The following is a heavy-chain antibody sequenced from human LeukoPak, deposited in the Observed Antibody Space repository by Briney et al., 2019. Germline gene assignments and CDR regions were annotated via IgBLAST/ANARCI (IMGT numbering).Heavy chain of an antibody. CDR1: GFTFSSYS. CDR2: ISSSSSYI. V-gene: IGHV3-21*01. D-gene: IGHD3-10*01. CDR3: VYGSGSYDYYYYYMDV. Sequence: PGGSLRLSCAASGFTFSSYSMNWVRQAPGKGLEWVSSISSSSSYIYYADSVKGRFTISRDNAKNSLYLQMNSLRAEDTAVYYCVYGSGSYDYYYYYMDVWGKGTTVTVSS. J-gene: IGHJ6*03.